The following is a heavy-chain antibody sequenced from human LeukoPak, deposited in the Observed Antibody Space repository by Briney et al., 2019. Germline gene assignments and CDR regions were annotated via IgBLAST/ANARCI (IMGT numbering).Heavy chain of an antibody. J-gene: IGHJ5*02. CDR2: ISGSGGST. CDR1: GFTFSTYN. CDR3: AKDYLVGATVNWFDP. D-gene: IGHD1-26*01. V-gene: IGHV3-23*01. Sequence: GGSLRLSCAASGFTFSTYNMNWVRQAPGKGLEWVSAISGSGGSTYYADSVKGRFTISRDNSKNTLYLQMNSLRAEDTAVYYCAKDYLVGATVNWFDPWGQGTLVTVSS.